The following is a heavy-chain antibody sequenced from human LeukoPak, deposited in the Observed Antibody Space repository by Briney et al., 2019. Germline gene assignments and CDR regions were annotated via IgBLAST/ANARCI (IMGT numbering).Heavy chain of an antibody. D-gene: IGHD6-13*01. CDR1: GFTFSSYA. Sequence: GGSLRLSCAASGFTFSSYAMSWVRRAPGKGLEWVSAISGSGGSTYYADSVKGRFTISRDNSKNTLYLQMNSLRAEDTAVYYCAKLPSRSSHSYFDYWGQGTLVTVSS. CDR3: AKLPSRSSHSYFDY. V-gene: IGHV3-23*01. J-gene: IGHJ4*02. CDR2: ISGSGGST.